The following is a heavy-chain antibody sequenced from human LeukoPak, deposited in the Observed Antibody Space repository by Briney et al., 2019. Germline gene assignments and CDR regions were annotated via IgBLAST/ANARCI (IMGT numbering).Heavy chain of an antibody. CDR1: GYTFTSYA. V-gene: IGHV1-3*01. Sequence: GGSLRLSCAASGYTFTSYAMHWVRQAPGQRLEWMGWINVGNGNTKYSQNFQGRVTITRDTSASTGYMELSSLRSEDTAVYYCARMAAGLGYWGQGTLVTVSS. CDR3: ARMAAGLGY. J-gene: IGHJ4*02. CDR2: INVGNGNT. D-gene: IGHD3/OR15-3a*01.